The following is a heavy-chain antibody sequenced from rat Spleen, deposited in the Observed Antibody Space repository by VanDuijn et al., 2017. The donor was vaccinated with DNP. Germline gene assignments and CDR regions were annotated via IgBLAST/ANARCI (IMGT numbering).Heavy chain of an antibody. CDR1: GFTFNNYY. CDR3: ATGVYGGYEDWFAN. Sequence: EVQLVESGGGLVQPGRSMKLSCAASGFTFNNYYMAWVRQAPTKGLEWVASISTSGEYTHYRDSVKGRFTISRDNAQDTQYLQMDSLRPEDTATYYCATGVYGGYEDWFANWGQGTLVTVSS. V-gene: IGHV5-25*01. D-gene: IGHD1-11*01. CDR2: ISTSGEYT. J-gene: IGHJ3*01.